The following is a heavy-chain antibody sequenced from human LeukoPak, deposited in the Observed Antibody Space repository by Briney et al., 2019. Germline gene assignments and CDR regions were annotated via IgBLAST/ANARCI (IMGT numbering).Heavy chain of an antibody. Sequence: GGSVSLSCAASGFTFSSYAMSWVRQAPGKGLEWVSAISDSGGSSYYADSVRGRFTISRDNSKNTLYLQMNSLRAEDTAVYYCAKDREGAGSGSHYYSYYMDVWGKGTTVTVSS. D-gene: IGHD6-19*01. V-gene: IGHV3-23*01. CDR1: GFTFSSYA. CDR2: ISDSGGSS. J-gene: IGHJ6*03. CDR3: AKDREGAGSGSHYYSYYMDV.